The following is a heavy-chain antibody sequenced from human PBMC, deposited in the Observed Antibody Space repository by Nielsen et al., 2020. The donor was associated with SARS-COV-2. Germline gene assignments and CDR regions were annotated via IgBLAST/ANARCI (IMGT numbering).Heavy chain of an antibody. CDR3: ARVGTIWQWLVRTYYFDY. CDR2: ISAYNGNT. V-gene: IGHV1-18*01. D-gene: IGHD6-19*01. CDR1: GYTFTSYG. Sequence: ASVKVPCKASGYTFTSYGISWVRQAPGQGLEWMGWISAYNGNTNYAQKLQGRVTMTTDTSTSTAYMELRSLRSDDTAVYYCARVGTIWQWLVRTYYFDYWGQGTLVTVSS. J-gene: IGHJ4*02.